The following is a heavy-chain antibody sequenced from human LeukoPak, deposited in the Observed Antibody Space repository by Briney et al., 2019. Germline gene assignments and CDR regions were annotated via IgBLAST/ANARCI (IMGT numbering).Heavy chain of an antibody. CDR3: VRAYHPGGWFDP. J-gene: IGHJ5*02. CDR1: GFTFSNYW. CDR2: INSDGINT. D-gene: IGHD2-21*01. Sequence: GGSLRLSCAASGFTFSNYWMHWVRQAPGKGLVWVSRINSDGINTSYADSVKGRFTISRDNAKNTLNLQMNSLRAEDTAVHYCVRAYHPGGWFDPWGQGTLVTVSS. V-gene: IGHV3-74*01.